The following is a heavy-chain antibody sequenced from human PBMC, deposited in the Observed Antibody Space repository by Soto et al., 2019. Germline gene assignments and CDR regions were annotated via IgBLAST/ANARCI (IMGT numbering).Heavy chain of an antibody. D-gene: IGHD4-17*01. Sequence: GASVKVSCKASGYTFTSYGISWVRQAPGQGLEWMGWISAYNGNTNYAQKLQGRVTMTTDTSTSTAYMELRSLRSDDTAVYYCARSGVTVAYYYYGMDVWGQGTTVTVSS. J-gene: IGHJ6*02. CDR1: GYTFTSYG. CDR3: ARSGVTVAYYYYGMDV. CDR2: ISAYNGNT. V-gene: IGHV1-18*01.